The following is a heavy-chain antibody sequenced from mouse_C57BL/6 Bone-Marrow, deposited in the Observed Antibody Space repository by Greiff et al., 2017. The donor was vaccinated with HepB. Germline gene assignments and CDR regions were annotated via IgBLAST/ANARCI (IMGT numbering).Heavy chain of an antibody. CDR3: ARDRYSSWFAY. CDR1: GYTFTDYY. CDR2: IYPGSGNT. D-gene: IGHD2-12*01. Sequence: VQLQESGAELVRPGASVKLSCKASGYTFTDYYINWVKQRPGQGLEWIARIYPGSGNTYYNEKFKGKATLTAEKSSSTAYMQLSSLTSEDSAVYFCARDRYSSWFAYWGQGTLVTVSA. V-gene: IGHV1-76*01. J-gene: IGHJ3*01.